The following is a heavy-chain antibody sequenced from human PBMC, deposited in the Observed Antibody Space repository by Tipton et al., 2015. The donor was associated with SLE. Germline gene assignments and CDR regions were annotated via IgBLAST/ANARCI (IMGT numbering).Heavy chain of an antibody. V-gene: IGHV3-9*01. J-gene: IGHJ4*02. CDR2: ISWNSGSI. D-gene: IGHD6-13*01. CDR1: GFTFRSYW. CDR3: AKPSAAAGTKGYLDY. Sequence: SLRLSCAASGFTFRSYWMHWIRQAPGKGLVWVSGISWNSGSIGYADSVKGRFTISRDNAKNSLYLQMNSLRAEDTALYYCAKPSAAAGTKGYLDYWGQGTLVTVSS.